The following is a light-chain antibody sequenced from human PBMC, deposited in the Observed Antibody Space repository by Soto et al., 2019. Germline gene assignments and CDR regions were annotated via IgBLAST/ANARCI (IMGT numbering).Light chain of an antibody. CDR2: GNT. Sequence: QSVLTQPPSVSGAPGQRVTISCTGSSSNIGAGYDVHWYQQLPGTAPKLLIYGNTNRPSGVPDRFSGSKSGTSASLAVTGLQAEYEADYYCQSYDSSLINSVFGGGTKLTVL. CDR1: SSNIGAGYD. CDR3: QSYDSSLINSV. J-gene: IGLJ2*01. V-gene: IGLV1-40*01.